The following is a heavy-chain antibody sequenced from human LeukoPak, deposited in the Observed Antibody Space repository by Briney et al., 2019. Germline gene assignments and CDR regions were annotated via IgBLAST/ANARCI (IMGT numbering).Heavy chain of an antibody. D-gene: IGHD6-13*01. CDR2: INPNSGGT. CDR3: ARDQGGYYSSSWVFDY. Sequence: ASVKVSCKASGYTFTGYYMHWVRQAPGQGLEWMGWINPNSGGTNFAQNFQGRVTMTRDTSISPAYMELSRLRSDDTAVYYCARDQGGYYSSSWVFDYWGQGTLVTVSS. V-gene: IGHV1-2*02. J-gene: IGHJ4*02. CDR1: GYTFTGYY.